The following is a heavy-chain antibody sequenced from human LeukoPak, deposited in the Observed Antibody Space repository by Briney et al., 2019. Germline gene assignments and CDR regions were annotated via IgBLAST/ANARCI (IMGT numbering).Heavy chain of an antibody. V-gene: IGHV3-30*02. CDR2: IRYDGNSK. CDR3: AKERITMIVVVSADLDY. D-gene: IGHD3-22*01. CDR1: GFTFSSYG. J-gene: IGHJ4*02. Sequence: PGGSLRLSCAASGFTFSSYGMHWVRQAPGKGLEWVAFIRYDGNSKYYTDPVKGRFTISKDNTKNTVQLKMNSLRAEDTAVYYCAKERITMIVVVSADLDYWGQGTLVTVSS.